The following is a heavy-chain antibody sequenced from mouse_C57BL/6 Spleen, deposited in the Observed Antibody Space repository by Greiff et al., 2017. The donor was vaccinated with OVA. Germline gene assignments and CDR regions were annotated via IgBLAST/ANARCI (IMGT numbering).Heavy chain of an antibody. J-gene: IGHJ4*01. V-gene: IGHV1-18*01. CDR2: INPNNGGT. D-gene: IGHD1-1*01. CDR3: ARSPYYYGSSYDAMDY. Sequence: VQLQQSGPELVKPGASVKIPCKASGYTFTDYNMDWVKQSHGKSLEWIGDINPNNGGTIYNQKFTGKATLTVDKSSSTAYMELRSLTSEDTAVYYCARSPYYYGSSYDAMDYWGQGTSVTVSS. CDR1: GYTFTDYN.